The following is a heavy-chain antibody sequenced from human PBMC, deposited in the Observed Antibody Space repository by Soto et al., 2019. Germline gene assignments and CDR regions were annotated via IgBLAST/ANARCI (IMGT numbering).Heavy chain of an antibody. CDR1: GYSFTSYG. V-gene: IGHV1-18*01. J-gene: IGHJ4*02. D-gene: IGHD3-22*01. CDR3: ARISGYDSGRCEY. Sequence: ASVKVSCKASGYSFTSYGISWVRQAPGQGLEWMGWISASTGSTNYAQKLQGRVTMTTDTSTSTAYMELRSLRSDDTAVYFCARISGYDSGRCEYWGQGSLVTVSS. CDR2: ISASTGST.